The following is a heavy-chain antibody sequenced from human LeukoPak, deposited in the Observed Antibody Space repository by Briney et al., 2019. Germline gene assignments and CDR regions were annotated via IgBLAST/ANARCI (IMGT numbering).Heavy chain of an antibody. CDR2: IYYSGST. CDR1: GGSISSYY. J-gene: IGHJ6*03. Sequence: SETLSLTCTVSGGSISSYYWSWIRQPPGKGLEWIGYIYYSGSTSYNPSLKSRVTISVDTSKNQFSLKLSSVTAADTAVYYCARVSVAGTLTYYYYYMDVWGKGTTVTVSS. CDR3: ARVSVAGTLTYYYYYMDV. V-gene: IGHV4-59*01. D-gene: IGHD6-19*01.